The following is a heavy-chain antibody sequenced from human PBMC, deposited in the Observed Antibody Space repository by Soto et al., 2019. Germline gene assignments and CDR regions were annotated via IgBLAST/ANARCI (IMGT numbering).Heavy chain of an antibody. J-gene: IGHJ6*03. CDR1: GDSISNSNHH. CDR3: ARHHTIPYYYYYMDV. D-gene: IGHD3-3*01. V-gene: IGHV4-39*01. CDR2: IYYSGNT. Sequence: SETLSLTCSVSGDSISNSNHHWGWIRQPPGKGLEWIGTIYYSGNTYYNPSLKSRVTISVDTSKNQFALKVSSVTAADTAVYHCARHHTIPYYYYYMDVWGKGTTVTVSS.